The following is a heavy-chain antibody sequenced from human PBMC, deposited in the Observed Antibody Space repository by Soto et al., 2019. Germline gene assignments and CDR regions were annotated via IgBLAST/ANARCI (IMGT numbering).Heavy chain of an antibody. D-gene: IGHD1-26*01. CDR3: ARGRVVGATKTYYYYGMDV. J-gene: IGHJ6*02. Sequence: QVQLVQSGAEVKKPGSSVKVSCKASGGTFSSYAISWVRQAPGQGLEWMGGIIPIFGTANYAQKFQGRVRITADEATSTAYMELSSLRSEDTAVYYCARGRVVGATKTYYYYGMDVWGQGTTVTVSS. CDR1: GGTFSSYA. V-gene: IGHV1-69*12. CDR2: IIPIFGTA.